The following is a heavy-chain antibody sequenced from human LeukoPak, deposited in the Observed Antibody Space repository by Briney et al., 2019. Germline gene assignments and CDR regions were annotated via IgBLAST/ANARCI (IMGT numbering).Heavy chain of an antibody. Sequence: SETLSLTCTVPGGSISSYYWSWIRQPPGKGLEWIGYIYYSGSTNYNPSLKSRVTISVDTSKNQFSLKLSSVTAADTAVYYCARQNGPGAFDIWGQGTMVTVSS. J-gene: IGHJ3*02. CDR1: GGSISSYY. CDR2: IYYSGST. V-gene: IGHV4-59*01. CDR3: ARQNGPGAFDI.